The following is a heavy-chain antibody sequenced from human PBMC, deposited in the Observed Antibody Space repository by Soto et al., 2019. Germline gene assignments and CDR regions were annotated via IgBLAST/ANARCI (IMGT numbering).Heavy chain of an antibody. D-gene: IGHD1-26*01. CDR2: INPNSGGT. J-gene: IGHJ4*02. CDR1: GYTFTGYY. CDR3: ARVGGSYYQHFDY. V-gene: IGHV1-2*02. Sequence: ASVKVSCKASGYTFTGYYMHWVRQAPGQGLEWMGWINPNSGGTNYAQKFQGRVTMTRDTSISTAYMELSRLRSDDTAVYYCARVGGSYYQHFDYWGQGTLVTVSS.